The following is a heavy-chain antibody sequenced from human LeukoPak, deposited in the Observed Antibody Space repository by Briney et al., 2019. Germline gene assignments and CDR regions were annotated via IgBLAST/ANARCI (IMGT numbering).Heavy chain of an antibody. CDR1: GFTVSSNY. J-gene: IGHJ4*02. V-gene: IGHV3-21*01. CDR2: ISRSSSYI. CDR3: ARVSRGKWELLGAHDY. D-gene: IGHD1-26*01. Sequence: GGSLRLSCAASGFTVSSNYMSWVRQAPGKGLEWVSSISRSSSYIYNADSVKGRFTISRDNARNSLYLQMNSLRVEDTAVYYCARVSRGKWELLGAHDYWGQGTLVAVSS.